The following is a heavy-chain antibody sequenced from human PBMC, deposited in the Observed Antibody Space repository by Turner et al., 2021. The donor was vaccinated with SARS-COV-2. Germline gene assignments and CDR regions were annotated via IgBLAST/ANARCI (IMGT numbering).Heavy chain of an antibody. CDR1: GFSPYTYG. CDR2: LDAGSDKT. J-gene: IGHJ1*01. D-gene: IGHD3-10*01. Sequence: EVQLLESGGGFVEPGGSLRHSCLASGFSPYTYGLTWVRQAPVKGMEWISGLDAGSDKTYYPGSVRGRFTFFRDYSKNAVYLQMNSLTAEDTAMYYCTRWDGFAAYWGQGTQVTVSS. V-gene: IGHV3-23*01. CDR3: TRWDGFAAY.